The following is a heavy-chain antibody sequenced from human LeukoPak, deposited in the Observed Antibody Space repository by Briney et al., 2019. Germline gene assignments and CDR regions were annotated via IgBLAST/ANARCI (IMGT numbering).Heavy chain of an antibody. CDR1: GGSISSYY. Sequence: LSLTCTVSGGSISSYYWSWIRQAPGKGLEWLSYISSTGTTTYYADSVKGRFTISRDNGKNSLYLQMNSLRAEDTAVYYCARGGYDFWSGYRQFDYWGQGNLVTVSS. J-gene: IGHJ4*02. D-gene: IGHD3-3*01. V-gene: IGHV3-11*04. CDR2: ISSTGTTT. CDR3: ARGGYDFWSGYRQFDY.